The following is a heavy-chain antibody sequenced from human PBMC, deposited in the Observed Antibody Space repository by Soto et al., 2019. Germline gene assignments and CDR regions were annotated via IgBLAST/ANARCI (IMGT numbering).Heavy chain of an antibody. J-gene: IGHJ6*03. Sequence: QVQLVESGGGVVQPGRSLRLSCAASGFTFSSYGMHWVRQAPGKGLEWVAVIWYDGSNKYYADSVKGRFTISRDNSKNTLYLRMNSLRSEDTAVYYCARDQRSAIFGVGVNRAYYMDVWGKGTTVTVSS. D-gene: IGHD3-3*01. V-gene: IGHV3-33*01. CDR2: IWYDGSNK. CDR1: GFTFSSYG. CDR3: ARDQRSAIFGVGVNRAYYMDV.